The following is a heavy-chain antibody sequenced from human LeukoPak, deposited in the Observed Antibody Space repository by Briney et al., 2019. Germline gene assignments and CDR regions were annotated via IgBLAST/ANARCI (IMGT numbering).Heavy chain of an antibody. D-gene: IGHD3-3*01. CDR1: GVTACSTD. J-gene: IGHJ4*02. V-gene: IGHV3-53*05. CDR3: ANRGTYYDFSNY. Sequence: GGTLPLSCAVSGVTACSTDMSRVPQAPGKGLEWVTVIFSGGGTYYTGSAKGRFTISRDNSKNTLYLQMNSLRAEDTAVYYCANRGTYYDFSNYWGQGTLVTVSS. CDR2: IFSGGGT.